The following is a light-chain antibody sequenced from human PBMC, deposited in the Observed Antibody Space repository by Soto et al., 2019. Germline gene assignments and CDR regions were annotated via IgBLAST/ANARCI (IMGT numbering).Light chain of an antibody. Sequence: DIQMTQSPSTLSASVGDRVTITCRASQSISTWLAWYQQKPGKVPKLLIYDASSLESGVPSRFSGSGSGTKFTLTIASLQPDDFATYYCQQYETFSGTFGPGTKVDI. CDR3: QQYETFSGT. CDR1: QSISTW. V-gene: IGKV1-5*01. J-gene: IGKJ1*01. CDR2: DAS.